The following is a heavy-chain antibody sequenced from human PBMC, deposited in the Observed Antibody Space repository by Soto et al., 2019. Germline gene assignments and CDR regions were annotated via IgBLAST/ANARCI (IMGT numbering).Heavy chain of an antibody. D-gene: IGHD3-3*01. J-gene: IGHJ4*02. V-gene: IGHV3-23*01. CDR3: AKLTYSDLWSGSHDS. CDR1: GFTFSSRA. CDR2: ISASGDNT. Sequence: GGSLRLSCVASGFTFSSRAVSWVRQAPGKGLDWVSIISASGDNTYYADSVKGRFTISRDNSKNTLYLQVNSLRAEDTAVYYCAKLTYSDLWSGSHDSWGQGTLVTVS.